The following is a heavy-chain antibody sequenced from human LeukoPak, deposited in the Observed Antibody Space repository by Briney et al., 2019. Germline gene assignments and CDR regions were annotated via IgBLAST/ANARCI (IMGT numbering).Heavy chain of an antibody. CDR1: GFTLSSSA. D-gene: IGHD3-22*01. V-gene: IGHV3-23*01. J-gene: IGHJ4*02. Sequence: PGGSLRLSRAASGFTLSSSAMSWVRQAPGKGLEWVSVMTEGGATYYADSVRGRFIISRDNSKNMVYLQMNSLRVDDPAVYYCAKLLLDWGQGTLVTVSS. CDR3: AKLLLD. CDR2: MTEGGAT.